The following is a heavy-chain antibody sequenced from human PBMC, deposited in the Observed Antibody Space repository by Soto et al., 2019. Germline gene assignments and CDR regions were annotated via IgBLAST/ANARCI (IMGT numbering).Heavy chain of an antibody. J-gene: IGHJ6*02. Sequence: ASVKVSCKASGYTFTSYGISWVRQAPGQGLEWMGWISAYNGNTNYAQKLQGRVTMTTDTSTSTAYMELRSLRSDDTAVYYCARACWIVVVPAANEAKGMDVWGQGTTVTVSS. CDR3: ARACWIVVVPAANEAKGMDV. D-gene: IGHD2-2*01. CDR1: GYTFTSYG. CDR2: ISAYNGNT. V-gene: IGHV1-18*01.